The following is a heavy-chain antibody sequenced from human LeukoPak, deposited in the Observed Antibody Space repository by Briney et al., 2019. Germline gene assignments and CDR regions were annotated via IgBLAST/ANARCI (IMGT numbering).Heavy chain of an antibody. Sequence: GGSLRLSCAASGFTFSSYAMSWVRQAPGKGLEWVSAISGSGGSTYYADSVKGRFTISRDNSKNTLYLQMNSLRAEDTAVYYCSTFGSGSYYYYYMDVWGKGTTVTISS. CDR1: GFTFSSYA. J-gene: IGHJ6*03. D-gene: IGHD3-10*01. CDR2: ISGSGGST. CDR3: STFGSGSYYYYYMDV. V-gene: IGHV3-23*01.